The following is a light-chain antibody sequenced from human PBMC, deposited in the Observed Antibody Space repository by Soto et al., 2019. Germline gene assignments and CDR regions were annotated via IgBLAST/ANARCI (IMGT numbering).Light chain of an antibody. J-gene: IGKJ1*01. CDR3: QQRSNWWT. Sequence: VIWMTQSPSSLSASTGDRVTISFRMSQGISRYLAWYQQKPGKAPELLIYAASTLQSGVPARFSGSGSGTDFTLTISSLEPEDFAVYYCQQRSNWWTFGQGTKVDI. CDR2: AAS. CDR1: QGISRY. V-gene: IGKV1D-8*03.